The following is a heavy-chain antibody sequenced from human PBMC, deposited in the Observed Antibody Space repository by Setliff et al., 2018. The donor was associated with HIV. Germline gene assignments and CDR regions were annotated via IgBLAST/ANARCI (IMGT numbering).Heavy chain of an antibody. V-gene: IGHV3-30*02. CDR2: IRFDGHNK. CDR3: AKVRLMFLDDAFDI. Sequence: GGSLRLSCAASGFTFSNYGMNWVRQAPGKGLEWVAFIRFDGHNKYYADSVKGRFTISRDNSKNTLYLQMNSLGADDRAVYYCAKVRLMFLDDAFDIWGQGTMVTVSS. J-gene: IGHJ3*02. D-gene: IGHD5-12*01. CDR1: GFTFSNYG.